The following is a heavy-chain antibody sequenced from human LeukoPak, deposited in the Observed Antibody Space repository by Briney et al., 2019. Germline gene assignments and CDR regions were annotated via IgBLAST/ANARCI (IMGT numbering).Heavy chain of an antibody. V-gene: IGHV1-18*01. Sequence: ASVKVSCKASGYTFTRYGITWMRQAPGQGLEWMGWISGYNGNTKYAQKLQGRVALTTDTSTSTAYMELRSLRSDDTAVYYCAKHSPPDTSGSYYSAYWGQGTLVTVSS. CDR1: GYTFTRYG. CDR3: AKHSPPDTSGSYYSAY. CDR2: ISGYNGNT. J-gene: IGHJ4*02. D-gene: IGHD3-10*01.